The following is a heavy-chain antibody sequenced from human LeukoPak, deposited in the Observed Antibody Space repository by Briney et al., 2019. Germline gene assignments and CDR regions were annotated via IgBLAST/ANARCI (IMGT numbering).Heavy chain of an antibody. CDR1: GFTFSNFW. J-gene: IGHJ4*02. D-gene: IGHD6-13*01. Sequence: GGSLRLSCAASGFTFSNFWMSWVRQTPGKGLEWVANIKQDGSEKYYVDSVKGRFTISRDNAKNSLYLQMNSLRAEDTAVYYCAMNGYSSSWYDYWGQGTLVTVSS. V-gene: IGHV3-7*01. CDR2: IKQDGSEK. CDR3: AMNGYSSSWYDY.